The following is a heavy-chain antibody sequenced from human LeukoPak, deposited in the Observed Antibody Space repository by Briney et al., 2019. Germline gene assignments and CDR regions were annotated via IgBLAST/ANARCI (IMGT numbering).Heavy chain of an antibody. V-gene: IGHV1-18*01. CDR2: ISAYNGNT. CDR1: GYTFTSYG. Sequence: ASVKVSCKASGYTFTSYGISWVRQAPGQGLEWMGWISAYNGNTNYAQKLQGRVTMTTDTSTSTAYMELRSLRSDDTAVYYCARPPMKESTLNWFDPWGQGTLVTVSS. J-gene: IGHJ5*02. CDR3: ARPPMKESTLNWFDP.